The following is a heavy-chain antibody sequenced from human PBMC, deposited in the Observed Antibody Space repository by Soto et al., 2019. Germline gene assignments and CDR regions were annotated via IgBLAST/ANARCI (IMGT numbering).Heavy chain of an antibody. CDR2: LSTYREDR. CDR1: GYTFTNFG. J-gene: IGHJ3*02. CDR3: ARISLGPAPTDAFDI. Sequence: QVQLVQSGAEVKKPGASVKVSCKASGYTFTNFGISWVRQAPGQGLEWLGWLSTYREDRNYAQRVQDRVSMTTDTSPSTAYMELRTLISDDTAVYYCARISLGPAPTDAFDIWGQGTMVTVSS. V-gene: IGHV1-18*01. D-gene: IGHD1-26*01.